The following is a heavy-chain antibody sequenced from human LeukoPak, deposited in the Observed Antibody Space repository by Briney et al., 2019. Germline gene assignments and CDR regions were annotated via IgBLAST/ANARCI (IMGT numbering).Heavy chain of an antibody. CDR1: GFTFSNYAM. J-gene: IGHJ4*02. CDR3: ARVVYSYGIDY. V-gene: IGHV4-4*02. D-gene: IGHD5-18*01. Sequence: GSLRLSCAASGFTFSNYAMSWVRQPPGKGLEWIGEIYHSGSTNYNPSLKSRVTISVDKSKNQFSLKLSSVTAADTAVYYCARVVYSYGIDYWGQGTLVTVSS. CDR2: IYHSGST.